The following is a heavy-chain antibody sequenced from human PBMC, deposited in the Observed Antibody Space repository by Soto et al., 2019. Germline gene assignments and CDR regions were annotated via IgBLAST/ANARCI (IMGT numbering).Heavy chain of an antibody. CDR2: ISGSGGST. CDR3: GRGTGTYYYYGMDV. J-gene: IGHJ6*02. CDR1: GFTFSSYA. V-gene: IGHV3-23*01. Sequence: EVQLLESGGGLVQPGGSLRLSCAASGFTFSSYAMSWVRQAPGKGLEWVSAISGSGGSTYYADSVKGRFTISRDNSKNTLYLQMNSLRAEDRAVYYCGRGTGTYYYYGMDVWGQGTTVTVSS. D-gene: IGHD1-1*01.